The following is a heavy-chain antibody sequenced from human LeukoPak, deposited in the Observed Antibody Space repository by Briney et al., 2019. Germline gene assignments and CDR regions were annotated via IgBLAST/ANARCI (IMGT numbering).Heavy chain of an antibody. D-gene: IGHD4-23*01. CDR1: GGSISSYY. CDR3: ARHRPNDYGGNSGVFDY. CDR2: IYSTGST. V-gene: IGHV4-59*08. J-gene: IGHJ4*02. Sequence: TSSETLSLTCTVSGGSISSYYWSWIRQPPGKGLEWIGYIYSTGSTNYNPSLKSRVTISVDTSKNQFSLKLSSVTAADTAVYYCARHRPNDYGGNSGVFDYWGQGTLVTVSS.